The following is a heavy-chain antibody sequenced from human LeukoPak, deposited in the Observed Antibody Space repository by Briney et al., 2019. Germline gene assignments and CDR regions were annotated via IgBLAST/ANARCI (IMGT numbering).Heavy chain of an antibody. CDR3: ARDRRRLWFGESSFDY. Sequence: GASVKVSCKASGYTFTSYGISWARQAPGQGLEWMGWISAYNGNTNYAQKLQGRVTMTTDTSTSTAYMELRSLRFDDTAVYYCARDRRRLWFGESSFDYWGQGTLVTVSS. J-gene: IGHJ4*02. CDR2: ISAYNGNT. CDR1: GYTFTSYG. D-gene: IGHD3-10*01. V-gene: IGHV1-18*01.